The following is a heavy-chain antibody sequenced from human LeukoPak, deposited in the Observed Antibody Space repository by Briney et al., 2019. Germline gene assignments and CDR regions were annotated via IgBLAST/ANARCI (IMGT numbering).Heavy chain of an antibody. CDR2: VFYTGTT. CDR1: GGSISSSSYY. CDR3: ARSNGTWRYFFDS. D-gene: IGHD1-14*01. V-gene: IGHV4-39*01. J-gene: IGHJ4*02. Sequence: SETLSLTCTVSGGSISSSSYYWGWIRQPPGKRLEWIGSVFYTGTTHCNPSLKSRVTISVDTSKTQFSLRLSSVTATDTAVYYCARSNGTWRYFFDSWGQGTLVTVSS.